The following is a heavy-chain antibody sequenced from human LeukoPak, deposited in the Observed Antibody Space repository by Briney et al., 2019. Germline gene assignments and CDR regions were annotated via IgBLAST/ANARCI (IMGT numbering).Heavy chain of an antibody. J-gene: IGHJ4*02. D-gene: IGHD6-6*01. V-gene: IGHV3-23*01. Sequence: GGSLRLSCAASGFTFSSYAMSWVRQAPGKGLEWVSAISGSGGSTYYADSVKGRFTISRDNSKNTLYLQMNSLRAEDTAVYYCAKGWEYSSSSGLNYFDYWGQGTLVTVSS. CDR3: AKGWEYSSSSGLNYFDY. CDR1: GFTFSSYA. CDR2: ISGSGGST.